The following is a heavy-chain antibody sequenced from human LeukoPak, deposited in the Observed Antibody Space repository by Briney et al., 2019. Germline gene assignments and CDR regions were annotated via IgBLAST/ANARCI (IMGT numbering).Heavy chain of an antibody. CDR3: AKEELRRITMWGYMDV. D-gene: IGHD3-10*02. V-gene: IGHV3-23*01. Sequence: GGSLRLSCAASGFTFDDDAMHWVRQAPGKGLEWVSGISTTGGTTYYADSVRGRFTISRDNSRNTLYLQMNSLSAEDTAFYYCAKEELRRITMWGYMDVWGKGTTVTISS. CDR2: ISTTGGTT. J-gene: IGHJ6*03. CDR1: GFTFDDDA.